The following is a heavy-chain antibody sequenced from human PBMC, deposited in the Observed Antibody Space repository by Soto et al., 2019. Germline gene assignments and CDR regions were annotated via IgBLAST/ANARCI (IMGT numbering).Heavy chain of an antibody. CDR3: AKARDQQWVRLPFDY. CDR1: GFFFSSYT. V-gene: IGHV3-23*01. Sequence: EVQLLESGGGLVQPEGSLRLSCVGSGFFFSSYTMTWVRQAPGKGLEWVSSFSATSENTYYADSVRGRFTISRDNSKNTLFLQMNNLTAEDTAMYYCAKARDQQWVRLPFDYWGQGILVIVSS. CDR2: FSATSENT. J-gene: IGHJ4*02. D-gene: IGHD6-19*01.